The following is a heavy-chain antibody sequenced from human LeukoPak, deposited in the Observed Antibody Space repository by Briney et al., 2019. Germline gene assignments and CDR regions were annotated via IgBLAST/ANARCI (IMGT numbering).Heavy chain of an antibody. Sequence: GGSLRLSCAASGFTFSSYAMHWVRQAPGKGLEWVAVISYDGSNKYYADSVKGRFTISRDNSKNTLYLQMNSLRAEDTAVYYCARDGYRYYDSSGYMGFDYWGQGTLVTVSS. J-gene: IGHJ4*02. CDR1: GFTFSSYA. V-gene: IGHV3-30-3*01. CDR3: ARDGYRYYDSSGYMGFDY. CDR2: ISYDGSNK. D-gene: IGHD3-22*01.